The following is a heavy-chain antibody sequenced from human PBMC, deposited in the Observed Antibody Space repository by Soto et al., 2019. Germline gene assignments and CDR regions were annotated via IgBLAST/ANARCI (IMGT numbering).Heavy chain of an antibody. CDR3: ARDLVEDIVVVPAAISYYYGMDV. CDR2: IWYDGSNK. Sequence: SLRLSCAASGFTFSSYGMHWVRQDPGKGLEWVAVIWYDGSNKYYADSVKGRFTISRDNSKNTLYLQMNSLRAEDTAVYYCARDLVEDIVVVPAAISYYYGMDVSGQGTTVPVSS. D-gene: IGHD2-2*02. V-gene: IGHV3-33*01. CDR1: GFTFSSYG. J-gene: IGHJ6*02.